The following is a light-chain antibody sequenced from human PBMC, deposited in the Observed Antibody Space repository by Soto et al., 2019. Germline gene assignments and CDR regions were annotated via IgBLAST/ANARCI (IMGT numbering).Light chain of an antibody. Sequence: QSALTQPASVSGSPGQSIAISCTGTSSDVGSYNYVSWYQQHPGKAPKLMIYDVSNRPSGVPDRFSGSKSGNTASLTISGLQAEDEADYYCTSYTSGSTYVFGTGTKLTVL. J-gene: IGLJ1*01. CDR3: TSYTSGSTYV. CDR1: SSDVGSYNY. CDR2: DVS. V-gene: IGLV2-14*03.